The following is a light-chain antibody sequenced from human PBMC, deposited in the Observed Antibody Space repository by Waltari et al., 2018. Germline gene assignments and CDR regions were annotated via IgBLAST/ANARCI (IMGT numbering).Light chain of an antibody. CDR1: KLGDKY. Sequence: SYDLTQPPSVSASPGQTASIACFGDKLGDKYVSWYQQKPVQSPVLVIYQDTKRPSVIPERVSAANSGNTATLTVSETQAVDEASYYCQTWDSNTVVFGGGTTLTVL. CDR2: QDT. J-gene: IGLJ2*01. CDR3: QTWDSNTVV. V-gene: IGLV3-1*01.